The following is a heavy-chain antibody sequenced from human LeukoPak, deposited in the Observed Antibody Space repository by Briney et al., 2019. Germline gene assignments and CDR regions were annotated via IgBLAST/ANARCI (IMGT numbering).Heavy chain of an antibody. J-gene: IGHJ6*04. CDR2: INHSGST. D-gene: IGHD6-19*01. CDR1: DGSFSGYY. V-gene: IGHV4-34*01. Sequence: SKTLSLTGAVYDGSFSGYYWSWIRQPPGKGRKWRGEINHSGSTNYNPSLKSRVTISVDTSKNQFSLKLSSVTAADTAVYYCERDGVAGKRYYYYGMDVWGKGTTVTVSS. CDR3: ERDGVAGKRYYYYGMDV.